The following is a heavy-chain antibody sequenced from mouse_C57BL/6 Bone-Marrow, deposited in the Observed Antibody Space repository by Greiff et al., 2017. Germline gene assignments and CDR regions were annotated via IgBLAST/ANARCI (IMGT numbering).Heavy chain of an antibody. CDR1: GFTFTDYY. D-gene: IGHD1-3*01. CDR2: IRNKANGYTT. J-gene: IGHJ1*03. CDR3: ARSITKEVDV. V-gene: IGHV7-3*01. Sequence: DVMLVESGGGLVQPGGSLSLSCAASGFTFTDYYMSWVRQPPGKALEWLGFIRNKANGYTTEYSASVKGLFTISRDNSQSILYLHMNALRAEDSATYYCARSITKEVDVWGTGTTVTVSS.